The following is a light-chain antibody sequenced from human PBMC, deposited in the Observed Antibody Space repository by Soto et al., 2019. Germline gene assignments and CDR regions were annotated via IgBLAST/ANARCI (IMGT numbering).Light chain of an antibody. CDR3: QQYRMSPNT. V-gene: IGKV3-20*01. Sequence: EIVLPQSPGTLSLSPGERATLSCRASQRVDDGHLAWYQLRPGQAPRLLIYGASTRATGIPDRFSGSGSGTDFSLTIRGLKPEDFAVYYCQQYRMSPNTFGQGSRLEIK. CDR1: QRVDDGH. J-gene: IGKJ5*01. CDR2: GAS.